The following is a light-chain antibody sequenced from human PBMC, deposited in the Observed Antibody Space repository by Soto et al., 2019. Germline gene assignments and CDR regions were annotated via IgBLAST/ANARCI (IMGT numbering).Light chain of an antibody. CDR2: GAS. Sequence: EIVLTQSPCTLSLSPGERATLSCRASQSFSSSYLAWYQQKPGQAPRLLIYGASSRATGIPDRFSGSGSGTDFTLTISRLEPEDFAVYYCQQYGSSSGTFGQGTKVDIK. CDR1: QSFSSSY. J-gene: IGKJ1*01. CDR3: QQYGSSSGT. V-gene: IGKV3-20*01.